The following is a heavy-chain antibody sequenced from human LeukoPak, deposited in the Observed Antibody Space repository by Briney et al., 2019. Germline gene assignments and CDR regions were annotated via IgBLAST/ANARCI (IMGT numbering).Heavy chain of an antibody. CDR1: GGTFSSYA. J-gene: IGHJ2*01. CDR3: ARDGGGNPPGYFDL. CDR2: IIPILGIA. D-gene: IGHD4-23*01. V-gene: IGHV1-69*04. Sequence: SVKVSCKASGGTFSSYAISWVRQAPGQGLEWMGRIIPILGIANYAQKFQGRVTITADKSTSTAYMELSSLRSEDTAVYYCARDGGGNPPGYFDLWGRGTLVTVSS.